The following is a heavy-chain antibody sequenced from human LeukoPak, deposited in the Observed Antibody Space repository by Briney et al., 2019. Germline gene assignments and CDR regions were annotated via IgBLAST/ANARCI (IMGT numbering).Heavy chain of an antibody. J-gene: IGHJ4*02. Sequence: PSETLSLTCTVSGGSIRSSYYYWGWIRQPPGKGLEWIGSIYDSGSTYYNPSLKSRVTISVDTSKNQFSLKLNSVTAADTAVYYCASCDSSGYYLAPTPPDYWGQGTLVTVSS. CDR3: ASCDSSGYYLAPTPPDY. CDR2: IYDSGST. V-gene: IGHV4-39*01. CDR1: GGSIRSSYYY. D-gene: IGHD3-22*01.